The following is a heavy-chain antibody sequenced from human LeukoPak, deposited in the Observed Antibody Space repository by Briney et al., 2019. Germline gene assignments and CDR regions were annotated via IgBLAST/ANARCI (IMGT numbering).Heavy chain of an antibody. CDR3: AKGAFYGAIPSDY. D-gene: IGHD4/OR15-4a*01. CDR1: GFTFSSYG. V-gene: IGHV3-33*06. CDR2: IWYDGSNK. Sequence: GGSLRLSCAASGFTFSSYGMHWVRQAPGKGLVWVAVIWYDGSNKYYADSVKGRFTISRDNSKNTLYLQMNSLRAEDTAVYYCAKGAFYGAIPSDYWGQGTLVTVSS. J-gene: IGHJ4*02.